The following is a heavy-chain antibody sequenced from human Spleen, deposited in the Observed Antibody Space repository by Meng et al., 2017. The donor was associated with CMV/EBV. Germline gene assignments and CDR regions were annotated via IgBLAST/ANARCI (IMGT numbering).Heavy chain of an antibody. V-gene: IGHV3-30-3*01. Sequence: GGSLRLSCAASGFTFSSYAMHWVRQAPGKGLEWVAVISYDGSNKYYADSVKGRFTISRDNSKNTLYLQMNSLRAEDTALYYCAKDRYCSSTSCYRGMDVWGQGTTVTVSS. CDR2: ISYDGSNK. D-gene: IGHD2-2*01. J-gene: IGHJ6*02. CDR3: AKDRYCSSTSCYRGMDV. CDR1: GFTFSSYA.